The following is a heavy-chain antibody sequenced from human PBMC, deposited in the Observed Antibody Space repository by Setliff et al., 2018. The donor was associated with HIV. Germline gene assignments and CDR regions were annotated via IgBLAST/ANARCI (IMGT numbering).Heavy chain of an antibody. CDR3: ARLSVVTATRIYYFDY. CDR2: IYPGDSDT. D-gene: IGHD2-21*02. Sequence: PGESLKISCKGSGYSFNNYWIGWVRQMSGKGLEWMGIIYPGDSDTTYNPSFQGQVTMSTNKSISTAYLQWNSLKASDTAMYYCARLSVVTATRIYYFDYWGQGTLVTVSS. CDR1: GYSFNNYW. J-gene: IGHJ4*02. V-gene: IGHV5-51*01.